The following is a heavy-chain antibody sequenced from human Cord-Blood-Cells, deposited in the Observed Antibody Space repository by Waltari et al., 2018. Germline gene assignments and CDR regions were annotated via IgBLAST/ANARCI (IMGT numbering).Heavy chain of an antibody. CDR2: IYYSGST. J-gene: IGHJ4*02. D-gene: IGHD6-6*01. CDR3: ARAYSSSYYFDY. V-gene: IGHV4-39*01. CDR1: GGSISSSSYY. Sequence: QLQLQESGPGLMKPSETLSLTCTVSGGSISSSSYYWGWIRQPPGKGLEWIGSIYYSGSTYYNPSLKSRVTISVDTSKNQFSLKLSSVTAADTAVYYCARAYSSSYYFDYWGQGTLVTVSS.